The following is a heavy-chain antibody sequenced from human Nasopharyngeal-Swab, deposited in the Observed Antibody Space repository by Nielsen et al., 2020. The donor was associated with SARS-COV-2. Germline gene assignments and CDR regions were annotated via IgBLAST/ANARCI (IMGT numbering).Heavy chain of an antibody. CDR2: ISGSGGST. Sequence: VRQAPGKGLEWVSAISGSGGSTYYADSVKGRFTISRDNSKNTLYLQMNSLRAEDTSVYYCAQAGVLEPYKNWFDPWGQGTLVTVSS. D-gene: IGHD3-3*01. V-gene: IGHV3-23*01. CDR3: AQAGVLEPYKNWFDP. J-gene: IGHJ5*02.